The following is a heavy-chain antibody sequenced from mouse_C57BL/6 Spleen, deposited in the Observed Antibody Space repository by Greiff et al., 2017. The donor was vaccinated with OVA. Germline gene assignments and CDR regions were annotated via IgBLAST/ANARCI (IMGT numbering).Heavy chain of an antibody. CDR3: ARRNWDDYFDY. Sequence: EVQVVESGGGLVKPGGSLKLSCAASGFTFSSYAMSWVRQTPEKRLEWVATISDGGSYTYYPDNVKGRFTISRDNAKNNLYLQMSHLKSEDTAMYYCARRNWDDYFDYWGQGTTLTVSS. J-gene: IGHJ2*01. D-gene: IGHD4-1*01. CDR1: GFTFSSYA. V-gene: IGHV5-4*01. CDR2: ISDGGSYT.